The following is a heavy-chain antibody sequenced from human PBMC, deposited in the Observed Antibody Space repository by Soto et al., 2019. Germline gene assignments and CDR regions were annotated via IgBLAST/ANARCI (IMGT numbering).Heavy chain of an antibody. J-gene: IGHJ4*02. V-gene: IGHV1-69*01. Sequence: QVQLVQSGAEVKKPGSSVKVSCKTSGGIFRRHPIDWVRQAPGQGLEWMGGIVPRLGRVIYPRDFQGRVTIYADELTNTPYLELSGLPFEDTAVYYCARPRTYDYESSSYYGHQFDDWGQGTLVTVSS. D-gene: IGHD3-22*01. CDR1: GGIFRRHP. CDR2: IVPRLGRV. CDR3: ARPRTYDYESSSYYGHQFDD.